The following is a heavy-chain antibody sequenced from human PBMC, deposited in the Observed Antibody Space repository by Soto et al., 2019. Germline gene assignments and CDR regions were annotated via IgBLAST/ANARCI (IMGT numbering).Heavy chain of an antibody. J-gene: IGHJ6*02. CDR1: GGSVSSNSYS. CDR2: IYSSENT. CDR3: ARLNGYCVSTNCDGYYGMDV. Sequence: QLQLQESGPGLVKPSETLSLTCTVSGGSVSSNSYSWGWIRQSPGKGLEWIGTIYSSENTYYNPTLLSRVTISVDTSKNEFSLRLSSVSAADTAVYYCARLNGYCVSTNCDGYYGMDVWGQGTTVTVSS. V-gene: IGHV4-39*01. D-gene: IGHD2-2*03.